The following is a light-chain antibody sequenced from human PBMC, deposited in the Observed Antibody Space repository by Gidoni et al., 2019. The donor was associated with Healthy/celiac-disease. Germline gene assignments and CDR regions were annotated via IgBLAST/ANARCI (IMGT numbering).Light chain of an antibody. Sequence: QSVLTHPPSASGTPGQRVTISCSGSSSNIGSNTVNWDQQTPGTAPKLLIYSNNQRPSGVPDRFSGSKSGTSASLAISGLQSEDEADYYCAAWDDSLNGPVFGGGTKLTVL. V-gene: IGLV1-44*01. CDR2: SNN. CDR3: AAWDDSLNGPV. CDR1: SSNIGSNT. J-gene: IGLJ2*01.